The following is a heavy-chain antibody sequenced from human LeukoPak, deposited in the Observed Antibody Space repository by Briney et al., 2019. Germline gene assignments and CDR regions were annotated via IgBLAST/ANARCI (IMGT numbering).Heavy chain of an antibody. V-gene: IGHV4-34*01. Sequence: SRVIISVDTSKNQFSLKLTSVTAADTAVYYCARRVRITYFDYWGQGTLVTVSS. J-gene: IGHJ4*02. CDR3: ARRVRITYFDY. D-gene: IGHD1-1*01.